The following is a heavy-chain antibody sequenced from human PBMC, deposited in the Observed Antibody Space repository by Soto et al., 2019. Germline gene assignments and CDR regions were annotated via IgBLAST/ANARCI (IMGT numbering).Heavy chain of an antibody. CDR3: ARDRRLYCSSTSCPPIFYYYYYMDV. CDR2: IYYSGST. Sequence: LSLTFTVSGGSISIYYWSWIRQPRGKGLEWIGYIYYSGSTNYNPSLKSRVTISVDTSKNQFSLKLSSVTAADTAVYYCARDRRLYCSSTSCPPIFYYYYYMDVWGKGTTVTVSS. D-gene: IGHD2-2*01. CDR1: GGSISIYY. V-gene: IGHV4-59*01. J-gene: IGHJ6*03.